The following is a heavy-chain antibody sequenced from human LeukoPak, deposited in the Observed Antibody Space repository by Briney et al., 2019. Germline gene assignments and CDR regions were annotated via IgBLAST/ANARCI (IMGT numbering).Heavy chain of an antibody. CDR2: IYSGDET. CDR3: ARDLYDSSGYQRGYFQH. D-gene: IGHD3-22*01. CDR1: GFTVSSKY. V-gene: IGHV3-66*01. Sequence: PGGSLRFSCAASGFTVSSKYMSWVRQAPGKGLEWVSVIYSGDETYYADSVKGRFTISRDNSKNTLDLQMNSLRAEDTAVYYCARDLYDSSGYQRGYFQHWGQGTLVTVSS. J-gene: IGHJ1*01.